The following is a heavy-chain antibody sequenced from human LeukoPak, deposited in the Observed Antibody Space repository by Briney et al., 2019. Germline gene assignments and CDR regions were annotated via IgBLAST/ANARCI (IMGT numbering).Heavy chain of an antibody. Sequence: ASVKVSCKASGYTFTNYYIHWVRQGPGQGLEWMGIINPSGGSTSYAQKFQGRVTMTRDTSTSTVYMELSSLRSEDTAVYYCAAAPESSGYYNYGMDVWGQGTTVTVSS. D-gene: IGHD3-22*01. V-gene: IGHV1-46*01. CDR3: AAAPESSGYYNYGMDV. CDR1: GYTFTNYY. J-gene: IGHJ6*02. CDR2: INPSGGST.